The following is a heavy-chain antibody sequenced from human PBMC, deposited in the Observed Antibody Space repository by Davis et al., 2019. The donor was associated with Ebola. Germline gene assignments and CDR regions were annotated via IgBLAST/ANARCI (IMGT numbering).Heavy chain of an antibody. CDR1: GGAFSDYT. Sequence: AASVKVSCKASGGAFSDYTFTWVRQAPGQGLQWMGRINPILGSADYAPTFQGRVTITADTSTHTAYMELSRLRSDDTAMYYCTRGKWFDPWGQGTLVTVSS. J-gene: IGHJ5*02. V-gene: IGHV1-69*08. CDR3: TRGKWFDP. CDR2: INPILGSA.